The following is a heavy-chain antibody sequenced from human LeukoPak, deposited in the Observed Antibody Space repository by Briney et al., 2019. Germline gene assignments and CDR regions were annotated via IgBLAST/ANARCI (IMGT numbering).Heavy chain of an antibody. CDR3: ARDSNYGMDV. V-gene: IGHV3-33*08. J-gene: IGHJ6*02. Sequence: PGGSLRLSCAASGFTFSNYGMHWVRQAPGKGLEWVAVISYDGSSKYYADSVKGRFTISRDNAKNTVYLQMNSLRAEDTAVYYCARDSNYGMDVWGQGTTVTVSS. CDR1: GFTFSNYG. CDR2: ISYDGSSK.